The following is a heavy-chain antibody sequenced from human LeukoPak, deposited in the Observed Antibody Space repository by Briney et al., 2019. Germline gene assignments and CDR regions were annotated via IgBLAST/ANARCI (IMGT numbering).Heavy chain of an antibody. V-gene: IGHV1-69*05. D-gene: IGHD1-26*01. Sequence: SVTVSCKASGGTFSSYAISWVRQAPGQGLEWMGGIIPIFGTANYAQKFQGRVTITTDESTSTAYMELSSLRSEDTAVYYCARSSSGDTWDLFDYWGQGTLVTVSS. CDR3: ARSSSGDTWDLFDY. J-gene: IGHJ4*02. CDR1: GGTFSSYA. CDR2: IIPIFGTA.